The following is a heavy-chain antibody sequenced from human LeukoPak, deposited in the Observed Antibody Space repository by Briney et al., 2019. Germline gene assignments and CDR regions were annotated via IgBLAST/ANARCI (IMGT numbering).Heavy chain of an antibody. J-gene: IGHJ3*02. V-gene: IGHV4-31*03. Sequence: PSQTLSLTCTVSGGSISSGGYYWSWIRQHPGKGLEWIGYIYYSGSTYYNPSLKSRVTISVDTSKNQFSLKLSSVTAADTVVYYCAIIGDYDSSGGGRAFDIWGQGTMVTVSS. D-gene: IGHD3-22*01. CDR2: IYYSGST. CDR1: GGSISSGGYY. CDR3: AIIGDYDSSGGGRAFDI.